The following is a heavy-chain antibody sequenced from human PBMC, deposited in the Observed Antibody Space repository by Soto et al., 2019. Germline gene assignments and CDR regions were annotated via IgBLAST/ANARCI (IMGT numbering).Heavy chain of an antibody. CDR1: GGSISSYY. D-gene: IGHD2-21*01. V-gene: IGHV4-59*12. Sequence: SETLSLSCTVSGGSISSYYWSWIRQPPGMALEWIGEIYYIGSINYNPSLKSRVTMSVDTSKNQFSLTLNSVTAADTATYYCARGGISHWAYFYYMDVWDRGTTVTVSS. CDR2: IYYIGSI. CDR3: ARGGISHWAYFYYMDV. J-gene: IGHJ6*03.